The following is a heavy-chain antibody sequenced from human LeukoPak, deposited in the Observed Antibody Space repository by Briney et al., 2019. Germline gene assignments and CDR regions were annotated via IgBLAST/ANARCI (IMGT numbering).Heavy chain of an antibody. CDR1: GYTFTSYG. V-gene: IGHV1-18*01. Sequence: GASVKVSCEASGYTFTSYGISWVRQAPGQGLEWVALISPDNGNTNYAQKVKGRVTMTTATSTSTAYMELKSLRSDDTAVYYCATARMRGESFSNFDYWGQGSLVTVSS. CDR3: ATARMRGESFSNFDY. D-gene: IGHD3-16*01. CDR2: ISPDNGNT. J-gene: IGHJ4*02.